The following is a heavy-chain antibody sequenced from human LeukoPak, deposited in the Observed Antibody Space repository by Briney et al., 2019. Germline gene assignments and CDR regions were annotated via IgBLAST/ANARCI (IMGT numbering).Heavy chain of an antibody. J-gene: IGHJ5*02. CDR3: ARATTGTTNWFDP. V-gene: IGHV4-61*05. D-gene: IGHD1-1*01. CDR1: GGSISSSSYY. CDR2: IYYSGST. Sequence: NPSETLSLTCTVSGGSISSSSYYWGWIRQPPGKGLEWIGYIYYSGSTNYNPSLKSRVTISVDTSKNQYSLKLSSVTAADTAVYYCARATTGTTNWFDPWGQGTLVTVSS.